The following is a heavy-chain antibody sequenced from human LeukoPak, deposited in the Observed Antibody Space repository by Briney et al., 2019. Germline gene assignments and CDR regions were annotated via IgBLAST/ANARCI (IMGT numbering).Heavy chain of an antibody. J-gene: IGHJ6*02. Sequence: GGSLRLSCTTSEFSFRTYAMTWVRQAPGKGLEWVSTISVDDQGSTYYADSVKGRFTISRDNSKNTLYLQMNSLRAEDTAVYYCARVSPTDYYYYGMDVWGQGTTVTVSS. CDR2: ISVDDQGST. CDR3: ARVSPTDYYYYGMDV. V-gene: IGHV3-23*01. CDR1: EFSFRTYA.